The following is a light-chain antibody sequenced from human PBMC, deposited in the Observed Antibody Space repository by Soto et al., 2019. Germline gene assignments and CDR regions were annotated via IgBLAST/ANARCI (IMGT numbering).Light chain of an antibody. CDR2: SGS. CDR1: QSLLYNNTYNY. Sequence: EIVMTQSPLTLPVTPGDPASISCRSSQSLLYNNTYNYLDWYVQKPGQSPQLLIYSGSNRAPGVPDRFSGSGSGTDFTLKINRVEAEDVGTYYCMQALQSLTFGQGTRLEIK. CDR3: MQALQSLT. J-gene: IGKJ5*01. V-gene: IGKV2-28*01.